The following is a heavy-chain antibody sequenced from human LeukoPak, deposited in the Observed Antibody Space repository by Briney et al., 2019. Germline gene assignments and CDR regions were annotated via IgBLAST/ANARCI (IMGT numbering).Heavy chain of an antibody. CDR3: AGHMTGSLNWFDP. CDR2: IYYSGST. D-gene: IGHD2-15*01. V-gene: IGHV4-39*01. Sequence: PSETLSLTCTVPGGSISSSSYYWGWIRQPPGKGLEWIGSIYYSGSTYYNPSLKSRVTISVDTSKNQFSLKLSSVTAADTAVYYCAGHMTGSLNWFDPWGQGTLVTVSS. J-gene: IGHJ5*02. CDR1: GGSISSSSYY.